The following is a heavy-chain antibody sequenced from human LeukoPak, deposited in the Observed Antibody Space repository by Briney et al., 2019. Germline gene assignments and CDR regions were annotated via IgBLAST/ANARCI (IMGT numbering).Heavy chain of an antibody. CDR1: GGTFSSYT. J-gene: IGHJ4*02. CDR2: IIPILGIA. Sequence: GASVKVSCKASGGTFSSYTISWVRQAPGQGLEWMGRIIPILGIANYAQTFQGRVTNTADKSTSTAYMELSSLRSEVTAVYYCARGRRSSHFDYWGQGTLVTVSS. D-gene: IGHD6-6*01. CDR3: ARGRRSSHFDY. V-gene: IGHV1-69*02.